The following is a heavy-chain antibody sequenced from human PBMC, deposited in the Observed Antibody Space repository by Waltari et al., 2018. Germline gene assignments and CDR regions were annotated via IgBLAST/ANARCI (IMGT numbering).Heavy chain of an antibody. J-gene: IGHJ5*02. CDR3: ATRGYDILTGSNWFDP. V-gene: IGHV1-69-2*01. CDR1: GYTFTDYY. CDR2: VDPEDGET. D-gene: IGHD3-9*01. Sequence: EVQLVQSGAEVKKPGATVKISCKASGYTFTDYYMHWVQQAPGKGLEWMGRVDPEDGETIYAEKFQGRVTITADTSTDTAYMELSSLRAEDTAVYYCATRGYDILTGSNWFDPWGQGTLVTVSS.